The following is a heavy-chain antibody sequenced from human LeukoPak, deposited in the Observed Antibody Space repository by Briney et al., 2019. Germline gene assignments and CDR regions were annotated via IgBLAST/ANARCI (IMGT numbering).Heavy chain of an antibody. V-gene: IGHV4-59*08. J-gene: IGHJ4*02. CDR3: ARWDDSAWAFGN. CDR1: GASIRTYP. D-gene: IGHD6-19*01. Sequence: SETLSLTCTVSGASIRTYPWNWIRQSPGKGLEWIGYITQSGATNYRSSLKSRVTISADTSKNQLILKLTSVTAADTAVYYCARWDDSAWAFGNWGPGTLVTVSS. CDR2: ITQSGAT.